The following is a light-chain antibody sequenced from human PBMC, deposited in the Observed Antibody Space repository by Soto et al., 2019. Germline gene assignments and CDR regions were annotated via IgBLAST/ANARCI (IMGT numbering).Light chain of an antibody. Sequence: VLTQSPGTLSLSPGERATLSCRANQNLGDGRLAWYQQKPGQPPTLLICDASTRATGIPDRFSGSGSGTDFTLTISRLEPEDFAVYYCQEHASIFGQGTRLEIK. V-gene: IGKV3-20*01. CDR1: QNLGDGR. CDR2: DAS. CDR3: QEHASI. J-gene: IGKJ5*01.